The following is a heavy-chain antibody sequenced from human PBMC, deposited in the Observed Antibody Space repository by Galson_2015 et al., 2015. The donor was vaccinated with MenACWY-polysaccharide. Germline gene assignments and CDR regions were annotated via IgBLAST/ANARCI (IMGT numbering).Heavy chain of an antibody. CDR3: ARGSSTSCYTPFDY. CDR1: GFTFSSYA. V-gene: IGHV3-30-3*01. J-gene: IGHJ4*02. CDR2: ISYDGGNK. D-gene: IGHD2-2*02. Sequence: SLRLSCAASGFTFSSYAMHWVRQAPGKGLEWVAVISYDGGNKYYADSVKGRFTISRDNSKNTLYLQMNSLRAEDTAVYYCARGSSTSCYTPFDYWGQGTLVTVSS.